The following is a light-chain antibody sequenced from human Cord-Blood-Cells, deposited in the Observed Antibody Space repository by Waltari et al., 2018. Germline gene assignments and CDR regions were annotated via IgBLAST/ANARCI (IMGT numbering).Light chain of an antibody. CDR2: DAS. J-gene: IGKJ4*01. CDR1: QSVSSY. Sequence: EIVLTQSPATLSLSPGERATLSCRASQSVSSYLAWNQQKPGQAPRLLIYDASNRATGIPARFSGSGSGTDFTLTISSLEPEAFAVYYCQQRSNWPPLTVGGGTKVEIK. V-gene: IGKV3-11*01. CDR3: QQRSNWPPLT.